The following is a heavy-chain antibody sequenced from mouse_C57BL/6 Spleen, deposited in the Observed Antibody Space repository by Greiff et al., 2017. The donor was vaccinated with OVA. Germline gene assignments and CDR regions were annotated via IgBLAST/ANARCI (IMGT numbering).Heavy chain of an antibody. CDR2: INYDGSST. D-gene: IGHD2-3*01. CDR1: GFTFSDYY. CDR3: ARDDGYHWYFAV. V-gene: IGHV5-16*01. Sequence: EVMLVESEGGLVQPGSSMKLSCTASGFTFSDYYMAWVRQVPEKGLEWVANINYDGSSTYYLDSLKSRFLISRDNAKNILYLQMSSLKSEDTATYYCARDDGYHWYFAVWGTGTTVTVSA. J-gene: IGHJ1*03.